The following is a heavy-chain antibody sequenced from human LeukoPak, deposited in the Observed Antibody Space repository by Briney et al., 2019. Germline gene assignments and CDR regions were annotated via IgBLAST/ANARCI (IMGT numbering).Heavy chain of an antibody. CDR2: IIPIFGTA. V-gene: IGHV1-69*13. CDR3: ARGLISGLLFGYFDY. CDR1: GGTFSSYA. Sequence: SVKVSCKASGGTFSSYAISWVRQAPGQGLEWMGEIIPIFGTANYAQKFQGRVTITADESTSTAYMELSSLRSEDTAVYYCARGLISGLLFGYFDYWGQGTLVTVSS. J-gene: IGHJ4*02. D-gene: IGHD2-2*01.